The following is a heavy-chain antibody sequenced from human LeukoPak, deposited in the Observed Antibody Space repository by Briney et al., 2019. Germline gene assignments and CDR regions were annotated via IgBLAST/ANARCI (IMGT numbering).Heavy chain of an antibody. CDR2: IKYDGSDK. CDR1: GFTFRHYW. V-gene: IGHV3-7*01. CDR3: ARRNLFDY. Sequence: GGSLRLSCVASGFTFRHYWMTWVRQAPGKGLECVANIKYDGSDKYYVDSVKGRFTISRDNAKNSVYLQMNSLRVEDTAVYYCARRNLFDYWGQGTVVTVSS. D-gene: IGHD1-14*01. J-gene: IGHJ4*02.